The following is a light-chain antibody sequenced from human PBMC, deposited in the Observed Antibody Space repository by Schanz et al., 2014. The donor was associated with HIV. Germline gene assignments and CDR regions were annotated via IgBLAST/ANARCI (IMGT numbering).Light chain of an antibody. CDR1: SSDVGADNS. CDR3: CSYTTTSTYV. Sequence: QSALTQPASVSGSPGQSITISCTGTSSDVGADNSVSWYQQHPGRAPRLLVYDVTYRPSGVSNRFSGSKSGNTASLTISGLQAEDEADYYCCSYTTTSTYVFGAGTKVPVL. V-gene: IGLV2-14*03. J-gene: IGLJ1*01. CDR2: DVT.